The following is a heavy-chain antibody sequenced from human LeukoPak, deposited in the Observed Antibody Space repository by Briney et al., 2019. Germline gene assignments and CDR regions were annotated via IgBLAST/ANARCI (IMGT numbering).Heavy chain of an antibody. Sequence: SETLSLTCSVSGVSISSDYWSWIRQPPGKGLEWIGYMYYRGSSNYNPSPKSRVTISLDTSRNQFSLKLTSVTAADTAVYYCARLALSYYSGNWYNWFDPWGQGTLVTVSS. V-gene: IGHV4-59*08. D-gene: IGHD6-13*01. CDR2: MYYRGSS. CDR1: GVSISSDY. CDR3: ARLALSYYSGNWYNWFDP. J-gene: IGHJ5*02.